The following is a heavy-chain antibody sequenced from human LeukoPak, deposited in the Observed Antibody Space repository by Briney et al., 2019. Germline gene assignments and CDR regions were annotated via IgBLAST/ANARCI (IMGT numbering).Heavy chain of an antibody. Sequence: GGSLRLSCAASGFTFNSDWMHLVRRAPGKGLVCVSYINGDGSSTNYADSVRGRFTISRDNAKKTLYLQMNSLRGEDTAVYYRVRGLDSWGLGTLVTVSS. V-gene: IGHV3-74*01. CDR2: INGDGSST. J-gene: IGHJ5*01. CDR1: GFTFNSDW. D-gene: IGHD3-16*01. CDR3: VRGLDS.